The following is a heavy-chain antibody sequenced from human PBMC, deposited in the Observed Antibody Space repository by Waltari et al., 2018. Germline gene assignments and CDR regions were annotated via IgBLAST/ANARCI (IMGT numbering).Heavy chain of an antibody. D-gene: IGHD4-17*01. CDR3: ARGPSYGGKMDD. CDR2: IKHRGNT. V-gene: IGHV4-34*01. Sequence: QVQLQQCGAGLLKPSETLSLTCAVYGESFSGYYWSWIRQPPGKGLEGIGEIKHRGNTNNNPSLKTRVTRSVDTSKNQFSLKLTSVTAADTAVYYCARGPSYGGKMDDWGQGTLVIVSP. J-gene: IGHJ4*02. CDR1: GESFSGYY.